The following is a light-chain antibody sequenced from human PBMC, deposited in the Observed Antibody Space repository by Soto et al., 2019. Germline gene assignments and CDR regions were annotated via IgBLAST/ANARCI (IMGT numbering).Light chain of an antibody. V-gene: IGKV3-15*01. CDR1: QTISSN. J-gene: IGKJ5*01. Sequence: EMVMTQSPDTLSVSPGERATLSCRASQTISSNLAWYQQKPGQAPRLVIFGASTRATGIPARFSGSWSGTEFTLTISSLQSEDFAAYYCHQYNNWPPITFGQGTRLEIK. CDR3: HQYNNWPPIT. CDR2: GAS.